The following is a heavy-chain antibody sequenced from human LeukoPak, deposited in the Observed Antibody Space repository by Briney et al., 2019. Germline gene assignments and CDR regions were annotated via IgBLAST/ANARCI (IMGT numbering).Heavy chain of an antibody. CDR1: GFTFSTFS. J-gene: IGHJ3*01. D-gene: IGHD1-7*01. V-gene: IGHV3-21*01. Sequence: GGSLRLSCAASGFTFSTFSMNWVRQTPGKGLEWVSAISGSGSDIYYADSVKGRFTISRDNPKRSLYLQMNSLRAEDTAVYYCARRTFPNDAFDVWGQGTTVTV. CDR3: ARRTFPNDAFDV. CDR2: ISGSGSDI.